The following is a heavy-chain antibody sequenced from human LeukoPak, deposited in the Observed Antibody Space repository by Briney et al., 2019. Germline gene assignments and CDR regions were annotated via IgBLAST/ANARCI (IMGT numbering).Heavy chain of an antibody. CDR3: ARGGYCSSSICYSLNAFDI. J-gene: IGHJ3*02. CDR1: GFTFSSYE. D-gene: IGHD2-2*01. CDR2: ISSSGTTI. V-gene: IGHV3-48*03. Sequence: PGGSLRLSCAASGFTFSSYEMNWVRQAPGKGPEWVSYISSSGTTIYYADSVKGRFTISRDNAKNSLYLQMNSLRAEDTAVYYCARGGYCSSSICYSLNAFDIWGQGTMFTVSS.